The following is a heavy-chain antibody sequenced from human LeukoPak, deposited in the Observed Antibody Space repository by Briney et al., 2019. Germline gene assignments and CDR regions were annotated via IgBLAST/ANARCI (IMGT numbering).Heavy chain of an antibody. CDR3: ARDFSGGGYSSGWYGPFDY. CDR1: GFTFSSYA. Sequence: PGGSLRLSCAASGFTFSSYAMHWVRQAPGKGLEWVAVISYDGSNKYYADSVKGRFTISRDNSKNTLYLQMNSLRAEDTAVYYCARDFSGGGYSSGWYGPFDYWGQGTLVTVSS. J-gene: IGHJ4*02. V-gene: IGHV3-30-3*01. CDR2: ISYDGSNK. D-gene: IGHD6-19*01.